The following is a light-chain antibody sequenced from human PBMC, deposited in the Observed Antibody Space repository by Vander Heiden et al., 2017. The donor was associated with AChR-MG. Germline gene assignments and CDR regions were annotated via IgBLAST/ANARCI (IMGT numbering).Light chain of an antibody. CDR1: QSISNW. V-gene: IGKV1-5*03. CDR2: KAS. CDR3: QQSYTPWT. J-gene: IGKJ1*01. Sequence: DIQMTQSPSTLSASVGDRVIITCRASQSISNWVAWYQQRPGEAPRLLIYKASNLESGVPSRFSGSGSGTEFTLTISSLQPVDFATYYCQQSYTPWTFGQGTKLEVK.